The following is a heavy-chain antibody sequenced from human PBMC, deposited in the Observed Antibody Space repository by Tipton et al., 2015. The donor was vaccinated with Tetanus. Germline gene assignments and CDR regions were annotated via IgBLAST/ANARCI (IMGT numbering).Heavy chain of an antibody. CDR2: INHSGST. CDR3: ARVGRIAMVRGVSQTGGNYCCGMDV. D-gene: IGHD3-10*01. V-gene: IGHV4-34*01. J-gene: IGHJ6*02. Sequence: TLSLTCAVYGGSFSGYYWSWIRQPPGKGLEWIGEINHSGSTNYNPSPKRRVTISVDTSKNQFSLKLSSVTAADTAVYYCARVGRIAMVRGVSQTGGNYCCGMDVWGQGTTVTVSS. CDR1: GGSFSGYY.